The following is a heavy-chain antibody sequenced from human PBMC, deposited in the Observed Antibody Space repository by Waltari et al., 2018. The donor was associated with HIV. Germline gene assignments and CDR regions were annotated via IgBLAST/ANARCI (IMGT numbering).Heavy chain of an antibody. V-gene: IGHV3-48*01. CDR3: TRVDYYGMDV. CDR2: ISGSSSTI. Sequence: EVQLVESGGGLVQPGGSQRLSGAATGFTLRSSGTNWVRQAPGKGLEWISYISGSSSTIFYADSVKGRFTISRDNAKNSLYLQMNSLRAEDTAVYYCTRVDYYGMDVWGQGTTVTVSS. J-gene: IGHJ6*02. CDR1: GFTLRSSG.